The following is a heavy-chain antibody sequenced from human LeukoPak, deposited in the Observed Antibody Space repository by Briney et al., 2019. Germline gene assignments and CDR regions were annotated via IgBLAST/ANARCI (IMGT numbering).Heavy chain of an antibody. CDR2: IRSKAYGVTT. V-gene: IGHV3-49*03. J-gene: IGHJ6*03. CDR3: TRYSNSYYYYYYVDV. Sequence: QPGRSLRLPCTASGFTFGDYAMSWFRQAPGKGLEWVGFIRSKAYGVTTEYAASVKDRFTISRDDSKSIAYLQMNSLKAEDTAVYYCTRYSNSYYYYYYVDVWGKRTTVTVSS. CDR1: GFTFGDYA. D-gene: IGHD6-6*01.